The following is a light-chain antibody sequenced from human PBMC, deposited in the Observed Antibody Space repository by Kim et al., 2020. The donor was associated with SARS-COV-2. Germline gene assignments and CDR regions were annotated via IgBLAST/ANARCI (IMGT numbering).Light chain of an antibody. CDR1: QVINNY. V-gene: IGKV1-27*01. J-gene: IGKJ1*01. Sequence: GDRVTITCRASQVINNYLAWYQQKPGKAPTLLIYGASTLHPGVPSRFSGSGSGTDFTLTISSLQPEDVGTYYCQKYDSAPWTLGHGTKV. CDR3: QKYDSAPWT. CDR2: GAS.